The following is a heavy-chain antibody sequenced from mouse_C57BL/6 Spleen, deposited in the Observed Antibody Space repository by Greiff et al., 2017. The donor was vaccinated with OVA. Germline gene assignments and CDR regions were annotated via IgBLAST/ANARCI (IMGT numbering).Heavy chain of an antibody. V-gene: IGHV1-64*01. J-gene: IGHJ3*01. D-gene: IGHD3-2*02. CDR1: GYTFTSYW. CDR2: IHPNSGST. CDR3: ARYSSGYVDWFAY. Sequence: QVQLQQPGAELVKPGASVKLSCKASGYTFTSYWMHWVKQRPGQGLEWIGMIHPNSGSTNYNEKFKSKATLNVDKSSSTAYMQLSSLTSEDSAVYYCARYSSGYVDWFAYWGQGTLVTVSA.